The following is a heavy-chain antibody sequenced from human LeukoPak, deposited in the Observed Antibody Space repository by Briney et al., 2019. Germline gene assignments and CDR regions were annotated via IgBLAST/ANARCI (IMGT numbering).Heavy chain of an antibody. D-gene: IGHD1-26*01. CDR2: TYSSGTT. V-gene: IGHV4-4*07. CDR1: GASISSYF. J-gene: IGHJ4*02. CDR3: ARGRTGSYFAADY. Sequence: SETLSLTCTVSGASISSYFWSWIRQPAGKGLEWIGRTYSSGTTISNPSLKSRVTMSVDRFKSQFSLKLSSVTAADTAVYYCARGRTGSYFAADYWGQGTLVTVSS.